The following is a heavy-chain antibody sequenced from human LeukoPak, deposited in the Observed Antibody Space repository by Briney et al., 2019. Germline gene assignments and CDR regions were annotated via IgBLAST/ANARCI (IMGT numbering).Heavy chain of an antibody. CDR2: IYYSGST. D-gene: IGHD1-26*01. CDR3: ARLDLIVSGSYSDAFDI. CDR1: GGSISSSSYY. J-gene: IGHJ3*02. V-gene: IGHV4-39*01. Sequence: SETLSLTCTVSGGSISSSSYYWGWIRQPPGKGLEWIGSIYYSGSTYYNPSLKSRVTISVDTSKNQFSLKLSSVTAADTAVYYCARLDLIVSGSYSDAFDIWGQGTMVTVSS.